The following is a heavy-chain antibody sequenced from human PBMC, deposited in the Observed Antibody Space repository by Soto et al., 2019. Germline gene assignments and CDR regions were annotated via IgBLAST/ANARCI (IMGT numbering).Heavy chain of an antibody. CDR2: IIPIFGTA. V-gene: IGHV1-69*13. CDR3: ARSRYCGGDCYPPRSAFDI. Sequence: SVKVSCKASGGTFSSYAISWVRQAPGQGLEWMGGIIPIFGTANYAQKFQGRVTITADESTSTAYMELSSLRSEDTAVYYCARSRYCGGDCYPPRSAFDIWGQGTMVTVSS. CDR1: GGTFSSYA. J-gene: IGHJ3*02. D-gene: IGHD2-21*02.